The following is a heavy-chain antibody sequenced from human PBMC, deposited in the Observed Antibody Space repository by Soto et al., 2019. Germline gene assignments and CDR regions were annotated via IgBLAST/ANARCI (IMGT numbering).Heavy chain of an antibody. V-gene: IGHV3-30*18. Sequence: GGSLRLSCAASGFTFSSYGMHWVRQAPGKGLEWVAVISYDGSNKYYADSVKGRFTISRDNSKNTLYLQMNSLRAEDTAVYYCAKIPKEQWLGDYYYYGMDVWGQGTTVTVSS. J-gene: IGHJ6*02. D-gene: IGHD6-19*01. CDR2: ISYDGSNK. CDR3: AKIPKEQWLGDYYYYGMDV. CDR1: GFTFSSYG.